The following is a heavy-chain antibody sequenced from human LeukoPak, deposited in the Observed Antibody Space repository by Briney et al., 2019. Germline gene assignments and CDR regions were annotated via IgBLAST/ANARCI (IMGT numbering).Heavy chain of an antibody. CDR3: AISLIAVAGTLSF. V-gene: IGHV1-69-2*01. Sequence: GASVKVSCKVSGYTFTDYYMHWFPQAPGKRLEWMGLLEPEDGETRYAEKFQGRVTITADTSTDTAYMEVSSLRSDDTAVYYCAISLIAVAGTLSFWGQGTLVTVSS. CDR1: GYTFTDYY. J-gene: IGHJ4*02. D-gene: IGHD6-19*01. CDR2: LEPEDGET.